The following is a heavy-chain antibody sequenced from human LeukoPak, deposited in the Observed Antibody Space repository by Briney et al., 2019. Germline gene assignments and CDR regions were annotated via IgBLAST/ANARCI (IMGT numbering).Heavy chain of an antibody. CDR3: ARDLLRITMVRGVFDY. CDR1: GFTFSTYG. J-gene: IGHJ4*02. Sequence: GGSLRLSCAASGFTFSTYGMHWVRQAPGKGLEWVADISYDGSNKYYADSVKGRFTISRDNSKNTLYLQMNSLRAEDSAVYYCARDLLRITMVRGVFDYWGQGSLVTVSS. D-gene: IGHD3-10*01. V-gene: IGHV3-30*03. CDR2: ISYDGSNK.